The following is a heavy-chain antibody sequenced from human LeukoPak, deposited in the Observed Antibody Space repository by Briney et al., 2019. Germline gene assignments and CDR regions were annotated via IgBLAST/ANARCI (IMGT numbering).Heavy chain of an antibody. Sequence: GGSLRLSCVASGFTFSNYALSWVRQAPGKGLEWVSSIGGSVNATYYANSVKGRFTISRDNSENTLYLQMNSLRAEDTAVYYCARDQAFDWFYYFYGMDVWGLGTTVIVSS. CDR2: IGGSVNAT. CDR3: ARDQAFDWFYYFYGMDV. J-gene: IGHJ6*02. V-gene: IGHV3-23*01. D-gene: IGHD3-9*01. CDR1: GFTFSNYA.